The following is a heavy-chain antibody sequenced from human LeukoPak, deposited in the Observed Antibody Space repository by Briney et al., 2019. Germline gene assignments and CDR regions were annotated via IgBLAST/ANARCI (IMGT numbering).Heavy chain of an antibody. CDR1: GFTFRSFW. V-gene: IGHV3-7*01. Sequence: PGGSLRLSCAASGFTFRSFWMSWVRQAPGKGLEWVANIKQDGSERYYMDSVKGRFTISRDNAKNSLYLRLSSLRAEDTAVYYCAREPYYYYHSMDVWGKGTTVTVSS. CDR2: IKQDGSER. J-gene: IGHJ6*03. CDR3: AREPYYYYHSMDV.